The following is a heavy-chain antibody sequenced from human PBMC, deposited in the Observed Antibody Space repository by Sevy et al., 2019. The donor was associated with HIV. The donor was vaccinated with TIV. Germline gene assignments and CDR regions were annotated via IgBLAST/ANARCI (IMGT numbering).Heavy chain of an antibody. CDR2: ISYYGSHK. CDR1: GFIFSNFA. V-gene: IGHV3-30*04. CDR3: ARGENNDEFFHH. D-gene: IGHD1-26*01. Sequence: GGSLRLSCAASGFIFSNFAMHWVRQAPGKGLEWVAFISYYGSHKYYADSVRGRFTVSRDNSRNILSLEMNSLRREDTAVYYCARGENNDEFFHHWGQGTLVTVSS. J-gene: IGHJ1*01.